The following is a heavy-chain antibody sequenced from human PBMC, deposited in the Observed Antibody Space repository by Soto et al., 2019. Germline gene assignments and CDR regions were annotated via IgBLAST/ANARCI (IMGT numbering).Heavy chain of an antibody. D-gene: IGHD3-16*01. V-gene: IGHV4-61*08. CDR3: ARLGAYFQALDS. Sequence: SETLSLTCTVSGGSISSGGYYWSWIRQPPGKGLEWIGYVFYSGSTNYNPSLRSRVTISVDASKNRFSLRLTSVTAADTAVYYCARLGAYFQALDSWGQGTLVTVSS. CDR1: GGSISSGGYY. CDR2: VFYSGST. J-gene: IGHJ4*02.